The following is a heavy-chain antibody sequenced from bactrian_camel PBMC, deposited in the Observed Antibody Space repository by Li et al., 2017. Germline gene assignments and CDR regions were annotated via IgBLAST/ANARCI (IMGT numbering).Heavy chain of an antibody. CDR3: AADWGWPCSLRPRANNV. V-gene: IGHV3S67*01. J-gene: IGHJ4*01. CDR1: GSTIDQLC. Sequence: DVQLVESGGGSVQAGESLKLSCVVSGSTIDQLCLSWFRGVSGEEREGVAAMDNDGSTTYADFVKGRFTISRDNAKNTLYLQMNRLEPEDTAMYYCAADWGWPCSLRPRANNVWGQGTQVTVS. D-gene: IGHD5*01. CDR2: MDNDGST.